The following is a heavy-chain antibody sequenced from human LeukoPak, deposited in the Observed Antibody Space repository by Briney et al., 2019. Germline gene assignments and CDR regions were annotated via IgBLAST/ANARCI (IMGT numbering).Heavy chain of an antibody. V-gene: IGHV3-48*01. CDR2: LRYTGET. D-gene: IGHD5-12*01. J-gene: IGHJ5*02. CDR1: GFTFSTYS. CDR3: ARDAGNSGYGCDL. Sequence: GGSLRLSCAASGFTFSTYSMNWVRQAPGKGLEWVSHLRYTGETFYADSVKGRFTISRDNVRNSLYLQMNSLRAEDTAMYYCARDAGNSGYGCDLWGQGTLVTVSS.